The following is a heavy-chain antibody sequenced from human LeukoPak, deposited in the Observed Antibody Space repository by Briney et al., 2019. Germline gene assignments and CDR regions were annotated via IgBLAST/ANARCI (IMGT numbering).Heavy chain of an antibody. V-gene: IGHV4-39*01. Sequence: SETLSLTCTVSGGSISSSSYYWGWIRQPPGKGLEWIGSIYYSGSTYYNPSLKSRVTISVDTSKNQFSLKLSSVTAVDTAVYYCARSFGYYDFWSGYSADYWGQGTLVTVSS. CDR1: GGSISSSSYY. CDR2: IYYSGST. J-gene: IGHJ4*02. CDR3: ARSFGYYDFWSGYSADY. D-gene: IGHD3-3*01.